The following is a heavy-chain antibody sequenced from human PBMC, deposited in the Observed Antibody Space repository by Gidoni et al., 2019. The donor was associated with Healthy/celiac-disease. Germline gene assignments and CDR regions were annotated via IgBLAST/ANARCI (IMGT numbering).Heavy chain of an antibody. J-gene: IGHJ4*02. V-gene: IGHV4-34*01. CDR1: GGSFSGYY. Sequence: QAQLQQWGAGLLKPSETLLRTRAAYGGSFSGYYWSWFRQPPGKGLEWIGEIKHRGSTNNNPSLKRRVTISIDRAKNQFSLKLSAVTAADTAVYYCARGGRITMIVVWYYFDYWGQGTLVTVSS. CDR2: IKHRGST. D-gene: IGHD3-22*01. CDR3: ARGGRITMIVVWYYFDY.